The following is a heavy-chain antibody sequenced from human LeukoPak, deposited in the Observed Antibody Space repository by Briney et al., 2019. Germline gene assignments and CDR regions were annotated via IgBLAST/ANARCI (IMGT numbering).Heavy chain of an antibody. CDR1: GFTFSSYL. Sequence: PGGSLRLSCAASGFTFSSYLMHWVRQVPGKGPVWVPRIKSDGSSTSYADSVKGRFTISRDNAKNTLYLQMNSLRAEDTAVYYCARERRAGYWGQGTLVTVSS. V-gene: IGHV3-74*01. CDR2: IKSDGSST. CDR3: ARERRAGY. J-gene: IGHJ4*02.